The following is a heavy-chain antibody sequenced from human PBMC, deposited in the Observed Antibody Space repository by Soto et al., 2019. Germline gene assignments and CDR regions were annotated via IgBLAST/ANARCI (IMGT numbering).Heavy chain of an antibody. CDR2: ISAYNGNT. CDR3: ARVLPSKRSWLLCGPHLSRCGGMAV. Sequence: QVQLVQSGAEVKKPGASVKVSCKASGYTFTSYGISWVRQAPGQGLEWMGWISAYNGNTNYAQKLQGRVTMTTDAYTSTANKERRALRSVDAAGYYRARVLPSKRSWLLCGPHLSRCGGMAVWGQGTTVTV. CDR1: GYTFTSYG. V-gene: IGHV1-18*01. D-gene: IGHD2-15*01. J-gene: IGHJ6*02.